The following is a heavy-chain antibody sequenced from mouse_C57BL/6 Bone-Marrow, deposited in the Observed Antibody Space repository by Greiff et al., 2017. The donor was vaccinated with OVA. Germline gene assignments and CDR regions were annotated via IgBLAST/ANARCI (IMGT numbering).Heavy chain of an antibody. J-gene: IGHJ2*01. CDR1: GYTFTSYW. V-gene: IGHV1-50*01. D-gene: IGHD1-1*01. CDR2: IDPSDSYT. Sequence: VQLQQPGAELVKPGASVKLSCKASGYTFTSYWMQWVKQRPGQGLEWIGEIDPSDSYTNYNQKFKGKATLTVDTSSSTAYMQLSSLTSEDSAVYYCARKRYYGSSYGFDYWGQGTTLTVSS. CDR3: ARKRYYGSSYGFDY.